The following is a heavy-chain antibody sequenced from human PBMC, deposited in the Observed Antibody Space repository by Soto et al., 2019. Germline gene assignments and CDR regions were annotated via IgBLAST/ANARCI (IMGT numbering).Heavy chain of an antibody. CDR1: GYAFTSYA. CDR3: ARDDNGMATPLYYFDY. Sequence: GASVKVSCKASGYAFTSYAMHWVRQAPGQRLEWMGWINAGNGNTKYSQKFQGRVTITRDTSASTAYMELSSLRSEDTAVYYCARDDNGMATPLYYFDYWGQGTLVTVSS. CDR2: INAGNGNT. V-gene: IGHV1-3*01. J-gene: IGHJ4*02. D-gene: IGHD2-15*01.